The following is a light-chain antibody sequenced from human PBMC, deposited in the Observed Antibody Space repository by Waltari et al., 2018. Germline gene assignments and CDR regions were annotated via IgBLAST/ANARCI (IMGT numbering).Light chain of an antibody. CDR2: GAY. V-gene: IGKV3-15*01. Sequence: EIVMTQSPATLSVSPGERATLSCRASQSVSNNLAWYQQKPGQAPRLLIYGAYTRATGIPARFSGSGSGTEFTLTITSMQSEDFAIYYCQQYNSWPPWTFGQGTRVEIK. CDR3: QQYNSWPPWT. CDR1: QSVSNN. J-gene: IGKJ1*01.